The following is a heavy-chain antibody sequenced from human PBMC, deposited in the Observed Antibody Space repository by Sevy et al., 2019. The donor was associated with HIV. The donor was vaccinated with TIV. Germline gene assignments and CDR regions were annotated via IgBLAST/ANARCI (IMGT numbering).Heavy chain of an antibody. J-gene: IGHJ4*02. V-gene: IGHV4-30-4*01. CDR3: ARGAAVAGHFYFDY. CDR1: GGSISRRTDY. Sequence: SETLSLTCSVSGGSISRRTDYWGWIRQPPGKGLEWIGYIFFSQSTYYNPSLKSRVVISVDTSKNQFSLRLASVTAADTAVYYCARGAAVAGHFYFDYWGQGTLVTVSS. CDR2: IFFSQST. D-gene: IGHD6-19*01.